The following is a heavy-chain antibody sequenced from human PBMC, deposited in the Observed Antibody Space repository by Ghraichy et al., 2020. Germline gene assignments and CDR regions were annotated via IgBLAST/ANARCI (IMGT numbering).Heavy chain of an antibody. CDR3: AHTLGTSCNDGTCYYFDY. J-gene: IGHJ4*02. CDR2: IYWDDDK. CDR1: GFSIRSSGVG. D-gene: IGHD2-15*01. V-gene: IGHV2-5*02. Sequence: SGPTLVKPTQTLTLTCTLSGFSIRSSGVGVGWIRQPPGKALEWLALIYWDDDKRFSPSLKSRIIITKDTSKNQVVLTLTNMDPVDTATYYCAHTLGTSCNDGTCYYFDYWGQGTLVTVSS.